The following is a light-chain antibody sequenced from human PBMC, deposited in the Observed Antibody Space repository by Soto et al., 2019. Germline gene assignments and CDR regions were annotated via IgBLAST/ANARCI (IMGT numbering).Light chain of an antibody. Sequence: QSVLTQPPSVSGAPGQRITISCTGSSSNIGSPYDVHWYQLLPGTAPKLLIYGDNNRPSGIPDRFSGSKSGTSASLAITGLRAEDEDDYYCQSYDNTLSGSRVFGTGTKLTVL. V-gene: IGLV1-40*01. CDR1: SSNIGSPYD. J-gene: IGLJ1*01. CDR3: QSYDNTLSGSRV. CDR2: GDN.